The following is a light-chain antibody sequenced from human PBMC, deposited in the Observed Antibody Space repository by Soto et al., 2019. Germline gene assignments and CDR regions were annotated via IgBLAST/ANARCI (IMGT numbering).Light chain of an antibody. Sequence: DIQMTQSPSSLSASVGDRVTITCRASQSISTYLNWYQQKPGKAPKLLIYTASSLQSGVPSRFSGSGSGTDFTLTISSLQPEDFATYYCQQSSSTSLTFGQGTRLEIK. CDR2: TAS. CDR1: QSISTY. CDR3: QQSSSTSLT. J-gene: IGKJ5*01. V-gene: IGKV1-39*01.